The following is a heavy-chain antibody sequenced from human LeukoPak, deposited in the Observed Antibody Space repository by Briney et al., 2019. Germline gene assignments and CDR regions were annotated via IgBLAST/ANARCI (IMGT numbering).Heavy chain of an antibody. CDR2: IWYDGSNK. D-gene: IGHD6-19*01. J-gene: IGHJ4*02. Sequence: GGSLRLSCAASGFTFSSYGMHWVRQAPGKGLEWVAVIWYDGSNKYYADPVKGRFTISRDNSKNTLYLQMNSLRAEDTAVYYCARGGRSSGWYDYFDYWGQGTLVTVSS. CDR1: GFTFSSYG. V-gene: IGHV3-33*01. CDR3: ARGGRSSGWYDYFDY.